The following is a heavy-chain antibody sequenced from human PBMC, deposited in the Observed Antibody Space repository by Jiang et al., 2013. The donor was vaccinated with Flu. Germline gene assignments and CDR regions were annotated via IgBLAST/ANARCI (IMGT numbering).Heavy chain of an antibody. Sequence: EWMEGVIPIFGTAHYAQNFQGRVTITADESTSTAYMELNSLRSEDTAVYYCARGRGYGTYDFDYWGQGTLVTVSS. CDR3: ARGRGYGTYDFDY. D-gene: IGHD4-17*01. CDR2: VIPIFGTA. V-gene: IGHV1-69*01. J-gene: IGHJ4*02.